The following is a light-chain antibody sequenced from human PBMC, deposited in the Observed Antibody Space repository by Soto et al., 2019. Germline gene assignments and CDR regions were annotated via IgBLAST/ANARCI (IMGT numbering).Light chain of an antibody. V-gene: IGLV1-40*01. CDR2: DNS. J-gene: IGLJ2*01. CDR1: SSNIGAPYD. CDR3: QSYDSSLSGVV. Sequence: QSVLTQPPSVSGAPGQRVTISCIGSSSNIGAPYDVHWYRQLPGTAPKLLIYDNSNRPSGVSDRFSGAKSGTSASLAITGLQAEDEADYYCQSYDSSLSGVVFGGGTQLTVL.